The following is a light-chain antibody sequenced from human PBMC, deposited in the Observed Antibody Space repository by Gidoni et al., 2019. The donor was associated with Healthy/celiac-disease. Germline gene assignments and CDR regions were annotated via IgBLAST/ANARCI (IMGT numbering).Light chain of an antibody. Sequence: EIVLTQSPGTLSLSPGERATLSCRASQSVSSIYLAWYQQKPGQAPRRLIYGASSRATGIPDRFSGSGSGTDFTLTISRLEPEDFAVYYCQQYGSSPTWTFXQXTKVEIQ. V-gene: IGKV3-20*01. CDR3: QQYGSSPTWT. CDR2: GAS. CDR1: QSVSSIY. J-gene: IGKJ1*01.